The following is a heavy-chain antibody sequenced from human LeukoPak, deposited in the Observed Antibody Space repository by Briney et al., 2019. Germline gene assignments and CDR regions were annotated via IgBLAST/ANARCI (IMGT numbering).Heavy chain of an antibody. V-gene: IGHV4-59*04. D-gene: IGHD4-23*01. Sequence: SETLSLTCTVSGGSISSFYWSWIRQPPGKGLEWIGYIYHSGSTYYNPSLKSRVTISVDRSKNQFSLKLSSVTAADTAVYYCASGGKDAFDIWGQGTMVTVSS. J-gene: IGHJ3*02. CDR3: ASGGKDAFDI. CDR2: IYHSGST. CDR1: GGSISSFY.